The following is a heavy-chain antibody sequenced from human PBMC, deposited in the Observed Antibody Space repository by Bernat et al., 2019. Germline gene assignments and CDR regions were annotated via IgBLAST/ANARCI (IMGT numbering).Heavy chain of an antibody. CDR1: GFVFGNYA. V-gene: IGHV3-23*04. D-gene: IGHD6-19*01. CDR3: AKEPAVAGGYFDY. CDR2: IGDSAGGT. Sequence: VQLVESGGGLVQPGGSLRLSCAASGFVFGNYAMSWVRQAPGKGLEWVSTIGDSAGGTYYADSVTGRFTISRDNSKRTLYLQMHSLRAEDTAVYYCAKEPAVAGGYFDYWGQGTLVTVSS. J-gene: IGHJ4*02.